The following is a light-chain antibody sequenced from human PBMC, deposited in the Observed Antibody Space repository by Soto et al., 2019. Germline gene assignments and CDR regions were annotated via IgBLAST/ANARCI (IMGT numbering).Light chain of an antibody. CDR1: RSDIGSYNY. J-gene: IGLJ1*01. V-gene: IGLV2-14*01. CDR2: EVS. CDR3: SSYSSSSNV. Sequence: QSALTQPASVSGSPRQSITISCTGTRSDIGSYNYVSWYQVHPDKAPKLIIYEVSSRPSGVPDRFSGSKSGNTASLIISGLQAEDEAHYYCSSYSSSSNVFGTGTKVTVL.